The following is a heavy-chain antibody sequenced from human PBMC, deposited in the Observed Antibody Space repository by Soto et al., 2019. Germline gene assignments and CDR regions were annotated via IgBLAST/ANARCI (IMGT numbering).Heavy chain of an antibody. CDR1: GFTFDDYA. Sequence: EVQLVESGGGLVQPGRSLRLSCAASGFTFDDYAMHWVRQAPGKGLEWVSGISWNSGSIGYADSVKGRFTISRDNAKNSLYLQMNSLRAEDTALYYCAKDNNVVPEALDYWGQGTLVTGSS. CDR3: AKDNNVVPEALDY. CDR2: ISWNSGSI. V-gene: IGHV3-9*01. D-gene: IGHD2-2*01. J-gene: IGHJ4*02.